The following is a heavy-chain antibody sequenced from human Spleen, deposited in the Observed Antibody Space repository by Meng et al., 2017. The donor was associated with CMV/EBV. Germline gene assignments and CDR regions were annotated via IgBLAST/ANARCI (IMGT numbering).Heavy chain of an antibody. CDR2: IKQDGSEK. J-gene: IGHJ6*02. D-gene: IGHD2-2*02. CDR3: ARDQETVGYCDTSSCYNFYYGLDV. V-gene: IGHV3-7*01. CDR1: GFTFSSYW. Sequence: GGSLRLSCAASGFTFSSYWMSWVRQAPGKGLEWVANIKQDGSEKYYVDSVKGRFTISRDNAKRSLYLQMNSLGAEDTAVYYCARDQETVGYCDTSSCYNFYYGLDVWGQGTAVTVSS.